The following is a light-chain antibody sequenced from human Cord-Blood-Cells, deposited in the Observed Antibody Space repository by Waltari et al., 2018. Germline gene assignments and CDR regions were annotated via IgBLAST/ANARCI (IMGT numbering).Light chain of an antibody. Sequence: QSVLTQPPSASGTPGQRVTISCSGSSSNIGSNTVNWYQQLPGTAPKLLLYSNNHRPSGVPDRFSGSKSGTSASLAISGLQSEDEADYYCAACDDSLNGVVFGGGTKLTVL. V-gene: IGLV1-44*01. J-gene: IGLJ2*01. CDR1: SSNIGSNT. CDR3: AACDDSLNGVV. CDR2: SNN.